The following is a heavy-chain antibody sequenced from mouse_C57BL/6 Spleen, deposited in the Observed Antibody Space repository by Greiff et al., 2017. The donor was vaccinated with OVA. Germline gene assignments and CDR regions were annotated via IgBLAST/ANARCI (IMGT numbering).Heavy chain of an antibody. CDR3: ARTPTGTRFDY. J-gene: IGHJ2*01. V-gene: IGHV1-43*01. D-gene: IGHD4-1*02. CDR1: GYSFTGYY. CDR2: INPSTGGT. Sequence: VHVKQSGPELVKPGASVKISCKASGYSFTGYYMHWVKQSSEKSLEWIGEINPSTGGTSYNQKFKGKATLTVDKSSSTAYMQLKSLTSEDSAVYYCARTPTGTRFDYWGQGTTLTVSS.